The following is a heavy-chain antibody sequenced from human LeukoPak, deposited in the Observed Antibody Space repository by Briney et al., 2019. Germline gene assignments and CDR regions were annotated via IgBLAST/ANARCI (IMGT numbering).Heavy chain of an antibody. D-gene: IGHD4-17*01. J-gene: IGHJ4*02. CDR3: ARVLWNGDYPRFDY. V-gene: IGHV3-53*01. CDR2: IYTGGTT. CDR1: GFTVSSND. Sequence: GGSLRLSCAASGFTVSSNDMSWVRQAPGKGLEWVSVIYTGGTTYYADSVKGRFTISRDNSKNTLHLQMNSLRAEDTAVYYCARVLWNGDYPRFDYWGQGTLVTVSS.